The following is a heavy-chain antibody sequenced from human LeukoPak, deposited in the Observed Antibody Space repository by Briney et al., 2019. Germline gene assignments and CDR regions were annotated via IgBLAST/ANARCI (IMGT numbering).Heavy chain of an antibody. CDR2: ISYDGSNK. D-gene: IGHD3-9*01. Sequence: PGGSLRLSCAASGFTFSSYGMHWVRQAPGKGLEWVAVISYDGSNKYYADSVKGRFTISRDNSKNTLYLQMNSLRAEDTAVYYCAKDSRLRYFLGSNHYYFDYWGQGTLVTVSS. J-gene: IGHJ4*02. CDR1: GFTFSSYG. CDR3: AKDSRLRYFLGSNHYYFDY. V-gene: IGHV3-30*18.